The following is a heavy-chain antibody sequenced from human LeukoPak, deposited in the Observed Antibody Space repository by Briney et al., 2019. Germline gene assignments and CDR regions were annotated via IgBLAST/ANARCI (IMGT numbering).Heavy chain of an antibody. Sequence: PSETLSLTCAVYGGSFSGYYWSWIRQPPGKGVEWIGEINHSGSTNYNLSLKSRVTLSVDKSKNQFSLKLSSVTAADTAVYYCARGPFRGLAIAAAGPIDYGGQGTLVTVPS. CDR1: GGSFSGYY. J-gene: IGHJ4*02. V-gene: IGHV4-34*01. CDR2: INHSGST. CDR3: ARGPFRGLAIAAAGPIDY. D-gene: IGHD6-13*01.